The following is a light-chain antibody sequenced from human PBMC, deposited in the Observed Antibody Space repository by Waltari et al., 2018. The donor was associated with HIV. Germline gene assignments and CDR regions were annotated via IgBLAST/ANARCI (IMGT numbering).Light chain of an antibody. CDR2: DVT. Sequence: QSALTQPRSVSGSPGQSVTISCTGPSSDVGDYNYVSWYQQHPGKAPKVMLYDVTKRPSGVPDRFSGSKSGNTASLTISGLQAEDEADYYCCSYTGTYTLLFGGGTKLTVL. CDR1: SSDVGDYNY. V-gene: IGLV2-11*01. J-gene: IGLJ3*02. CDR3: CSYTGTYTLL.